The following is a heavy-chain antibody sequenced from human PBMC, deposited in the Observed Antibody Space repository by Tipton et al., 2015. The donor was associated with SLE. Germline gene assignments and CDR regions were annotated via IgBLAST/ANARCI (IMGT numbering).Heavy chain of an antibody. CDR1: GDSVDSNNVY. D-gene: IGHD6-13*01. Sequence: TLSLTCSVSGDSVDSNNVYWTWVRQPPGKGLEWIAAIYYYTGNTFYTPSLKNRVAISLDTSKNQFSLHLTSVTAADTAVYHCARRGPVAGYFDYWGQGTLVTVSS. CDR2: IYYYTGNT. J-gene: IGHJ4*02. CDR3: ARRGPVAGYFDY. V-gene: IGHV4-30-4*01.